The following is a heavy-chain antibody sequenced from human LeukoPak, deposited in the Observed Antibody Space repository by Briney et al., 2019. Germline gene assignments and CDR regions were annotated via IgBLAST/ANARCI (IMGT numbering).Heavy chain of an antibody. D-gene: IGHD2-2*01. CDR3: ASSSWLRDANFDS. Sequence: SQTLSLTCAISGDSVSSNSAAWDWIRQSPSRGLEWLGRTYYRSKWYNDYAVSVKSRITINPDTSKNQFSLKLSSVTAADTAVYYCASSSWLRDANFDSWGQGTLVTVSS. V-gene: IGHV6-1*01. J-gene: IGHJ4*02. CDR1: GDSVSSNSAA. CDR2: TYYRSKWYN.